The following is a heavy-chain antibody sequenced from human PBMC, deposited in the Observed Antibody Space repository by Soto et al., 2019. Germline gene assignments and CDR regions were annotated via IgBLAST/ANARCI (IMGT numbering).Heavy chain of an antibody. V-gene: IGHV4-31*03. J-gene: IGHJ4*02. CDR3: ARGYDYDSGGYLFDY. CDR2: IYYSGST. CDR1: GGSVSSDIYY. D-gene: IGHD3-22*01. Sequence: SETLSLTSSVSGGSVSSDIYYLTWIRQPPGKGPEWIGHIYYSGSTYYNPSLKSRVTISLDMSKNQFSLKLESVSAADTAVYYCARGYDYDSGGYLFDYWGQGTLVT.